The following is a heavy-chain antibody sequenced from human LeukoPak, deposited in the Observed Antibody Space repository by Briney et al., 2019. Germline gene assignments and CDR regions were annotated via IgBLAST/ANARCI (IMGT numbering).Heavy chain of an antibody. CDR1: DGSITRSSYY. Sequence: SETLSLTCTVSDGSITRSSYYWGWIRQTPGEGLDWIGSIYYSGITYYNPSLQGRVAMSVDTSKNQFSLKLNSVTVADTAVYYCARLRVTTGFDYWDQGIPVTVSS. CDR2: IYYSGIT. D-gene: IGHD2-21*02. V-gene: IGHV4-39*01. CDR3: ARLRVTTGFDY. J-gene: IGHJ4*02.